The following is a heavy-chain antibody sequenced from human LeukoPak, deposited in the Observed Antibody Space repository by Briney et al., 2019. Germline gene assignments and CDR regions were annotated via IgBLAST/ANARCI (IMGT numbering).Heavy chain of an antibody. CDR2: ISCSSSYI. V-gene: IGHV3-21*01. CDR1: GFTFSSYS. Sequence: GGSLRLSCAASGFTFSSYSMNWVRQAPGKGPEWVSSISCSSSYIYYAGAVKGRFTISRDNAKNSLYLQMNSLRAEDTAVYYCARDPSYCGGDCPHYYYYYYMDVWGKGTTVTVSS. CDR3: ARDPSYCGGDCPHYYYYYYMDV. D-gene: IGHD2-21*02. J-gene: IGHJ6*03.